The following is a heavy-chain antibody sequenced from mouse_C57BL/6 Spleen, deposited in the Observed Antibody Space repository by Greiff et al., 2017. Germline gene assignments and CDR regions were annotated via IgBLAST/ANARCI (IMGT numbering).Heavy chain of an antibody. CDR1: GFTFSSYT. CDR2: ISGGGGNT. D-gene: IGHD2-14*01. V-gene: IGHV5-9*01. CDR3: ARPTRGYFDY. Sequence: EVKLVESGGGLVQPGGSLKLSCAASGFTFSSYTMSWVRQTPEKRLAWVATISGGGGNTYYPDSVKGRFTISRDNAKNTLYLQMSSLRSEDTALYYCARPTRGYFDYWGQGTTRTVSS. J-gene: IGHJ2*01.